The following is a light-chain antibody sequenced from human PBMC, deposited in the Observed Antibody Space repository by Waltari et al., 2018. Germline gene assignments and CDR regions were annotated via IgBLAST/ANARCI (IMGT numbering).Light chain of an antibody. V-gene: IGKV1-39*01. J-gene: IGKJ1*01. CDR3: QQTYKTPRT. CDR2: GAT. CDR1: QRISSY. Sequence: DIQMTQSPSSLPASVGDRVTISCRASQRISSYLNWYQQEPGKAPRLLIYGATSLQSGVPSRFSGSGSGTDFTLTISSLQPEDFATYYCQQTYKTPRTFGKGTKVDI.